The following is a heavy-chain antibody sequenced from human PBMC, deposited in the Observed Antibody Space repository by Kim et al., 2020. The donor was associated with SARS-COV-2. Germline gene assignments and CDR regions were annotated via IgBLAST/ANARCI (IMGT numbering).Heavy chain of an antibody. Sequence: GGSLRLSCAASGFTFSNSALTWVRQTPGAGLECVSTINDSSTNTYYADFVKVRITKRRDNSKNMVYLQMNRLRAEDTAVYYCAKREGPYGSGSYFGPWG. J-gene: IGHJ5*02. CDR3: AKREGPYGSGSYFGP. CDR2: INDSSTNT. D-gene: IGHD3-10*01. V-gene: IGHV3-23*01. CDR1: GFTFSNSA.